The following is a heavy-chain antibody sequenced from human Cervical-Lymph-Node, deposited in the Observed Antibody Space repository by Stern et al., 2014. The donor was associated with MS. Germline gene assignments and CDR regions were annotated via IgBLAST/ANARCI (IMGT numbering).Heavy chain of an antibody. V-gene: IGHV4-31*03. J-gene: IGHJ5*02. Sequence: QVQLQESGPGLGKPSQTLSLTCNVSGGSISSGGYYWSWIRQHPGKGLEWIGYIYYSGSTYYNPSLKSRVTISVDTSKNQFSLKLSSVTAADTAVYYCAREYCSSTSCYQWFDPWGQGTLVTVSS. CDR3: AREYCSSTSCYQWFDP. CDR2: IYYSGST. CDR1: GGSISSGGYY. D-gene: IGHD2-2*01.